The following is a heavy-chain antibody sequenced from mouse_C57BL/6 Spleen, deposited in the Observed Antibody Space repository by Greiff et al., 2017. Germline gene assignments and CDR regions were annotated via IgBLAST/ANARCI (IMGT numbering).Heavy chain of an antibody. J-gene: IGHJ4*01. CDR3: ARQGSLAMDY. V-gene: IGHV1-50*01. CDR1: GYTFTSYW. CDR2: IDPSDSYT. D-gene: IGHD6-2*01. Sequence: QVQLQQPGAELVKPGASVKLSCKASGYTFTSYWMQWVKQRPGQGLEWIGEIDPSDSYTNYNQKFKGKATLTVDTSSSTAYMQLSSLTSEDSAVYYCARQGSLAMDYWGQGTSVTVSS.